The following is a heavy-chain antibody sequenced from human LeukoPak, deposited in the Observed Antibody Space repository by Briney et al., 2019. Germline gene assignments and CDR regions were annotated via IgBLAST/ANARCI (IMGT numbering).Heavy chain of an antibody. D-gene: IGHD1-1*01. CDR2: INQDGSLE. J-gene: IGHJ4*02. Sequence: GGSLRLSCAASGFTFSNYYLTWVRQAPGKGLEWVANINQDGSLEKYVDSVKGRFTISRDNAENSVYLQMNSLRAEDMAVYYCARDGHNGNDFDYWGQGTLVTVSS. CDR1: GFTFSNYY. V-gene: IGHV3-7*01. CDR3: ARDGHNGNDFDY.